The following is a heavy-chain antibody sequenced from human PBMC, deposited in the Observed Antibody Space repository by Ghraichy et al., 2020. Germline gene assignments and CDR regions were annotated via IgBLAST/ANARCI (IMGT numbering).Heavy chain of an antibody. CDR3: AVKRGWFGESLDAFDI. CDR1: GFSFSSYA. D-gene: IGHD3-10*01. J-gene: IGHJ3*02. CDR2: ISRTGTSI. Sequence: GGSLRLSCVASGFSFSSYAMNWVRQAPGKGLEWVSYISRTGTSIFYADSVKGRFTISRDNAKNSLYLQMNSLRDEDTAVYYCAVKRGWFGESLDAFDIWGQGTMVTVSS. V-gene: IGHV3-48*02.